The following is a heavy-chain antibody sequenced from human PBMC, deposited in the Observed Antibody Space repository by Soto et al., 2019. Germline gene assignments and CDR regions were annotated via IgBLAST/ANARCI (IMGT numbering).Heavy chain of an antibody. V-gene: IGHV3-23*01. J-gene: IGHJ5*02. CDR3: ARGGVYCSGGSCYSPDLRSNWFDP. Sequence: PGGSLRLSCAASGFTFSSYAMSWVRQAPGKGLEWVSAISGSGGSTYYADSVKGRFTISRDNSKNTLYLQMNSLRAEDTAVYYCARGGVYCSGGSCYSPDLRSNWFDPWGQGTLVTVSS. CDR1: GFTFSSYA. D-gene: IGHD2-15*01. CDR2: ISGSGGST.